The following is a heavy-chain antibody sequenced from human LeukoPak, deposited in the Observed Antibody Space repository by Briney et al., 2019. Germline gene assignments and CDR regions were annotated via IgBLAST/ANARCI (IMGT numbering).Heavy chain of an antibody. CDR2: ISGSGGST. CDR3: ATDFDY. CDR1: GFTFCSYA. V-gene: IGHV3-23*01. J-gene: IGHJ4*02. Sequence: GGSLRLSCAASGFTFCSYAMSWVRQAPGKGLEWVSAISGSGGSTYYADSVKGRFTISRDKAKNSLYLQMNSLRDDDTAVYYCATDFDYWGQGTLVTVSS.